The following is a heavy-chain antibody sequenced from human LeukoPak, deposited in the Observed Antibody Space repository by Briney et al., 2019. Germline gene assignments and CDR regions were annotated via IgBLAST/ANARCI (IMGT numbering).Heavy chain of an antibody. CDR2: TYTSGST. D-gene: IGHD2-2*01. J-gene: IGHJ3*02. V-gene: IGHV4-61*02. Sequence: KPSQTLSLTCTVSGGSVSSGNYYWTWIRQPAGKGLEWIGRTYTSGSTNYNPSLKSRVTISIDASKNQFSLRLSSVTAADTAVYYCARDRRYCSSTSCQHDAFDIWGQGTMVTVSS. CDR3: ARDRRYCSSTSCQHDAFDI. CDR1: GGSVSSGNYY.